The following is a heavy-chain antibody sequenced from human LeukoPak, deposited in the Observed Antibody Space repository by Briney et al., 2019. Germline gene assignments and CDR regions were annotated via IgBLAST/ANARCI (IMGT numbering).Heavy chain of an antibody. CDR2: IYYSGST. V-gene: IGHV4-39*07. J-gene: IGHJ4*02. CDR3: TRDLLVVPAAVHFDY. Sequence: SETLSLTCTVSGGSISSSSYYWGWIRQPPGKGLEWIGSIYYSGSTYYNPSLKSRVTISVDTSKNQFSLKLSSVTAADTAVYYCTRDLLVVPAAVHFDYWGQGTLVTVSS. D-gene: IGHD2-2*01. CDR1: GGSISSSSYY.